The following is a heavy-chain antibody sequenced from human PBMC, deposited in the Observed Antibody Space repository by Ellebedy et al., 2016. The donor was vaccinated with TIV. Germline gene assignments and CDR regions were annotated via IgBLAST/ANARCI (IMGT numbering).Heavy chain of an antibody. V-gene: IGHV2-5*01. D-gene: IGHD2-15*01. Sequence: SGPTLVKPAQTLTLTCTFSGFSLSTSGVAVGWIRQPPGKALEWLALIYWNGDKRYSPSLKTRLTITKDTSKNQVVLTMTNVDPVDTATYYCAHRYCSGDRCSSDWFDPWGQGTLVTVSS. CDR1: GFSLSTSGVA. J-gene: IGHJ5*02. CDR2: IYWNGDK. CDR3: AHRYCSGDRCSSDWFDP.